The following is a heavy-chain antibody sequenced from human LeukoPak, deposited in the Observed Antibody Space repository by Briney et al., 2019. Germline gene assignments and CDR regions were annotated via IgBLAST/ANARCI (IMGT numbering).Heavy chain of an antibody. CDR1: GGYISSYY. J-gene: IGHJ2*01. CDR2: IYYSGST. CDR3: ARGTFWYFDL. D-gene: IGHD2/OR15-2a*01. V-gene: IGHV4-59*01. Sequence: SETLSLTCTVSGGYISSYYWSWIRQPPGKGLEWIGYIYYSGSTNYNPSLKSRVTISVDTSKNQFSLKLSSVTAADTAVYYCARGTFWYFDLWGRGTLVTVSS.